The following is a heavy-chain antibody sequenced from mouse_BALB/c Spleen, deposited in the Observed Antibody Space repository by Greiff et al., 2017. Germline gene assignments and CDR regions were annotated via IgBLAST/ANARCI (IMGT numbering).Heavy chain of an antibody. CDR1: GFTFSSYT. J-gene: IGHJ2*01. CDR3: TREEPPQLPDY. Sequence: EVKLVESGGGLVKPGGSLKLSCAASGFTFSSYTMSWVRQTPEKRLEWVATISSGGSYTYYPDSVKGRFTISRDNAKNTLYLQMSSLKSEDTAMYYCTREEPPQLPDYWGQGTTLTVSS. V-gene: IGHV5-6-4*01. CDR2: ISSGGSYT. D-gene: IGHD4-1*02.